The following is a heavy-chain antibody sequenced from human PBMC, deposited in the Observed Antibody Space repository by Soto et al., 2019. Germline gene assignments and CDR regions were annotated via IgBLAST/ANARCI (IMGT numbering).Heavy chain of an antibody. CDR3: ARGLVIRPYYFHGMDV. J-gene: IGHJ6*02. D-gene: IGHD3-9*01. CDR1: GGSISSGDYF. V-gene: IGHV4-30-4*01. CDR2: ISSIGST. Sequence: QVQLQESGPGLVKPSQTLSLTCTVSGGSISSGDYFWSWIRQSPGKGLEWIGYISSIGSTYYNPSLKSRVSVSRATSKDQFSLQLSSVTTTDTAVYYCARGLVIRPYYFHGMDVWGQGTTVTVSS.